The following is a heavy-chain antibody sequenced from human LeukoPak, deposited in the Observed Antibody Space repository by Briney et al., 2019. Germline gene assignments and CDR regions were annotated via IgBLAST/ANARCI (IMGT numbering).Heavy chain of an antibody. CDR3: AKGSSAGRPYYFDY. CDR2: ISGSGWST. Sequence: GGSLRLSCTASGFTFGNYAMTWVRQAAGKGLEWVSAISGSGWSTYYADSVKGRFTISRDNSKNTLYLQMNSLRAEDTAMYYCAKGSSAGRPYYFDYWGQGTLVTVSS. CDR1: GFTFGNYA. D-gene: IGHD3-10*01. J-gene: IGHJ4*02. V-gene: IGHV3-23*01.